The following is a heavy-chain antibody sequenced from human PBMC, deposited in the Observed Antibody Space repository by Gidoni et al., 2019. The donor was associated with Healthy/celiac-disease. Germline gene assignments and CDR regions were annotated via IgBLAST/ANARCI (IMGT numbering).Heavy chain of an antibody. CDR1: GFTFSSYS. J-gene: IGHJ4*02. D-gene: IGHD5-12*01. CDR2: ISSSSSYI. V-gene: IGHV3-21*01. Sequence: EVQLVESGGGLVKPGGSLRLSCAASGFTFSSYSMNWVRQAPGKGLEWVSSISSSSSYIYYADSVKGRFTISRDNAKNSLYLQMNSLRAEDTAVYYCARDSGYDGGLYYFDYWGQGTLVTVSS. CDR3: ARDSGYDGGLYYFDY.